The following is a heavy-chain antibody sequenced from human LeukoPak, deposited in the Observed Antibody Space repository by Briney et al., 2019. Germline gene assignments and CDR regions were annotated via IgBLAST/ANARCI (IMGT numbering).Heavy chain of an antibody. CDR3: ARTLSSSRSGFDY. J-gene: IGHJ4*02. CDR2: IDWDDDK. V-gene: IGHV2-70*11. D-gene: IGHD2-2*01. CDR1: GFSLSTRGMC. Sequence: RESXPALVKPTQTLTLTCTFSGFSLSTRGMCMSWIRQPPGKALEWLSRIDWDDDKYYSTSLKTRLTISKDTSKNQVVLTMTNMDPVDTATYYCARTLSSSRSGFDYWGQGTLVTVSS.